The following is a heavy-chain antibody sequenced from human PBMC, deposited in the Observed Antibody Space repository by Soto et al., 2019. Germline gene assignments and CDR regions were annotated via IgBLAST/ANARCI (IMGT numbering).Heavy chain of an antibody. J-gene: IGHJ4*02. Sequence: SETLYLTCTVSGGAIISNYWTWIRQPPGKGLEWIGYVYNSGSTNYNPSLKSRVTISEDTSKSQFSLKVNSMTAADTAVYYCARYRREAVAGYTLDNWGQGMLVTVSS. CDR3: ARYRREAVAGYTLDN. CDR2: VYNSGST. V-gene: IGHV4-59*01. D-gene: IGHD6-13*01. CDR1: GGAIISNY.